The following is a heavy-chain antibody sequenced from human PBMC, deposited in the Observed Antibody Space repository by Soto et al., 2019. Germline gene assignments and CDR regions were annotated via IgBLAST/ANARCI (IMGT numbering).Heavy chain of an antibody. Sequence: PSETLSLTCAVYGGSFSGYYWSWIRQPPGKGLEWIGEINHSGSTNYNPSLKSRVTISVDTSKNQFSLKLSSVTAADTAVYYCARGQSIAVAGMLGSAWFDPWGQGTLVTVSS. CDR1: GGSFSGYY. CDR3: ARGQSIAVAGMLGSAWFDP. CDR2: INHSGST. V-gene: IGHV4-34*01. D-gene: IGHD6-19*01. J-gene: IGHJ5*02.